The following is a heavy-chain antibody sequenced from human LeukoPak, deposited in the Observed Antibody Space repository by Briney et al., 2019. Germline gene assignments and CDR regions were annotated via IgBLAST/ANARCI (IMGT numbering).Heavy chain of an antibody. CDR1: GYTFTGYY. CDR2: INPNSGGT. D-gene: IGHD3-10*01. J-gene: IGHJ6*03. Sequence: GASVKVSCKASGYTFTGYYMHWVRQAPGQGLEWMGRINPNSGGTNYAQKFQGRVTMTRDTSISTAYMELSRLRSDDTAVYYCARNSGELFTYYYYYMDVWGKGTTVTVSS. V-gene: IGHV1-2*06. CDR3: ARNSGELFTYYYYYMDV.